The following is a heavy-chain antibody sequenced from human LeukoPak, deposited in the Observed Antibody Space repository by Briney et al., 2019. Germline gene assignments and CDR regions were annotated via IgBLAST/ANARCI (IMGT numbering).Heavy chain of an antibody. CDR3: ARGEPYGDYRLVPLYYFDY. J-gene: IGHJ4*02. Sequence: ASVKVSCKASGYTFTGYYMHWVRQAPGQGLEWMGWINPNSGGTNYAQKFQGWVTMTRDTSISTAYMELSRLRSDDTAVYYCARGEPYGDYRLVPLYYFDYWGQGTLVTVSS. D-gene: IGHD4-17*01. V-gene: IGHV1-2*04. CDR2: INPNSGGT. CDR1: GYTFTGYY.